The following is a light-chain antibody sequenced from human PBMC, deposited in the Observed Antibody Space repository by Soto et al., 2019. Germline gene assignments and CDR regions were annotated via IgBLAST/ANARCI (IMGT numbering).Light chain of an antibody. V-gene: IGKV3-15*01. CDR2: GAS. CDR3: QQGHNWPLT. Sequence: EIVMTQSPATLSLSPGERAALSCRASQSINSELAWYQQKPGQPSRLLIYGASTRATGVPARFTGSESGSEFPLTISGLQSEDFAVYYCQQGHNWPLTFGQGTRLEI. J-gene: IGKJ2*01. CDR1: QSINSE.